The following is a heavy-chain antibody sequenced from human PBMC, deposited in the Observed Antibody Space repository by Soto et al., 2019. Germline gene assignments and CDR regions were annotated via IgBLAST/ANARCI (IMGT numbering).Heavy chain of an antibody. D-gene: IGHD6-13*01. Sequence: ASVKVSCKASGYTFTSYAMHWVRQAPGQRLEWMGWINAGNGNTKYSQKFQGRVTITRDASASTAYMELSSLRSEDTAVYYCARDLGQQLVDYWGQGTLVTVSS. CDR1: GYTFTSYA. V-gene: IGHV1-3*01. J-gene: IGHJ4*02. CDR2: INAGNGNT. CDR3: ARDLGQQLVDY.